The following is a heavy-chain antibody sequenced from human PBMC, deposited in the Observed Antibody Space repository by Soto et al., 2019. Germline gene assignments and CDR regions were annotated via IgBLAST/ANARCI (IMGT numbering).Heavy chain of an antibody. V-gene: IGHV4-59*08. J-gene: IGHJ5*02. CDR3: ASYYGGLNH. CDR1: GASINTYY. Sequence: SETLSLTCTVSGASINTYYWSWIRQPPGKGLEWIGYIYYTGSTNYNPSLKSRVTISVDRSKNQFSLKLSSVTAADTAVYYCASYYGGLNHWGQGTLVTVSS. CDR2: IYYTGST. D-gene: IGHD3-22*01.